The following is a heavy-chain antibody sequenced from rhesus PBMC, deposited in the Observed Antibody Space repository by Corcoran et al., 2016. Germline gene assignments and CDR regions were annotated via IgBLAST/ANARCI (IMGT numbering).Heavy chain of an antibody. CDR3: ARERCNYNFWTALPFDY. D-gene: IGHD3-3*01. CDR2: ISVSGGST. CDR1: GGSISSNY. J-gene: IGHJ4*01. Sequence: QLQLQESGPGLVKPSETLSLTCAVSGGSISSNYWSWIRQPPGKGLDWIGRISVSGGSTDSNPSLNSRVTISTDTSKNQFSLKLSSVTAADTAVYYCARERCNYNFWTALPFDYWGQGVLVTVSS. V-gene: IGHV4-173*01.